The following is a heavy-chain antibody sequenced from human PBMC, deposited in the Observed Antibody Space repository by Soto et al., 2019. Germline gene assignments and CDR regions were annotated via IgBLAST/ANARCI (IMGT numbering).Heavy chain of an antibody. CDR1: GDSVSSNSAA. CDR2: TYYRSKWYN. V-gene: IGHV6-1*01. D-gene: IGHD6-13*01. Sequence: SQTLSLTCAISGDSVSSNSAALNWIRQSPSRGLEWLGRTYYRSKWYNDYAVSVKSRITINPDTSKNQFSLQLNSVTPEDTAVYYCARAPIAAAGTYYYYYGMDVWGQGTTVTVSS. J-gene: IGHJ6*02. CDR3: ARAPIAAAGTYYYYYGMDV.